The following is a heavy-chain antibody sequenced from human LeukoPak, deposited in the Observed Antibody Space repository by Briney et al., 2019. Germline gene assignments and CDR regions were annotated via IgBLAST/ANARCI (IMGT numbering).Heavy chain of an antibody. CDR3: ARDPYSSSWYVSSAFDI. CDR1: GDSVSSNSAA. D-gene: IGHD6-13*01. CDR2: TYYRSKWYN. V-gene: IGHV6-1*01. J-gene: IGHJ3*02. Sequence: SQTLSLTCAISGDSVSSNSAAWNWIRQSPSRGLEWLGRTYYRSKWYNDYAVSVKSRITINPDTSKNQFSLQLNSVTPEDTAVYYCARDPYSSSWYVSSAFDIWGQGTMVTVSS.